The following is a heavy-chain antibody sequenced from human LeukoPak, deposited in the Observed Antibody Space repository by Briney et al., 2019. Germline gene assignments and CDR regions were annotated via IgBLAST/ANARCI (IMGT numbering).Heavy chain of an antibody. Sequence: PGGFLRLSCAASGFTFSSYAMHWVRQAPGKGLEWVAVISYDGSNKYYADSVKGRFTISRDNSKNTLYLQMNSLRAEDTAVYYCARWTQGEDQLPTGGGWWNYYFDYWGQGTLVTVSS. J-gene: IGHJ4*02. CDR2: ISYDGSNK. V-gene: IGHV3-30-3*01. CDR3: ARWTQGEDQLPTGGGWWNYYFDY. D-gene: IGHD2-2*01. CDR1: GFTFSSYA.